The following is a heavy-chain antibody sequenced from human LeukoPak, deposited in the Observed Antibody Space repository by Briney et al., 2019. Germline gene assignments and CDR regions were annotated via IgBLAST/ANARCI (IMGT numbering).Heavy chain of an antibody. Sequence: GGSLRLSCAASGFTFSSYSMNWVRQAPGKGLEWVSAIGRSGANSYYATSVKGRFSVSRDNTKNTFHLQMNSLRAEDTAIYYCAKLQTAVVPAATLGFDSWGQGTLVTVSS. CDR3: AKLQTAVVPAATLGFDS. V-gene: IGHV3-23*01. CDR1: GFTFSSYS. CDR2: IGRSGANS. D-gene: IGHD2-2*01. J-gene: IGHJ4*02.